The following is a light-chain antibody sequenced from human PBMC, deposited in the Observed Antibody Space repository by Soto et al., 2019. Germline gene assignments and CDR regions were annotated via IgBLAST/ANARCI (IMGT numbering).Light chain of an antibody. J-gene: IGKJ5*01. CDR3: QQRNNWPPSIT. CDR2: DAS. V-gene: IGKV3-11*01. Sequence: EIVLTQSPVTLSLSPGERASLSCSASQSIASHLAWYQQKPGQAPRLLIHDASSRATGIPARFSGSGSGTDFTLTISSLEPEDFAVYYCQQRNNWPPSITFGPGTRLEIK. CDR1: QSIASH.